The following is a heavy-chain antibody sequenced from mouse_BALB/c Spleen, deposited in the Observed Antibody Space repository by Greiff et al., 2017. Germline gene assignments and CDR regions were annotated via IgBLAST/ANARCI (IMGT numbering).Heavy chain of an antibody. V-gene: IGHV3-5*02. CDR3: AREEHYGKGAMDY. J-gene: IGHJ4*01. D-gene: IGHD2-1*01. Sequence: EVKLQESGPGLVKPSQTVSLTCTVTGISITTGNYRWSWIRQFPGNKLEWIGYIYYSGTITYNPSLTSRTTITRDTSKNQFFLEMNSLTAEDTATYYCAREEHYGKGAMDYWGQGTSVTVSS. CDR1: GISITTGNYR. CDR2: IYYSGTI.